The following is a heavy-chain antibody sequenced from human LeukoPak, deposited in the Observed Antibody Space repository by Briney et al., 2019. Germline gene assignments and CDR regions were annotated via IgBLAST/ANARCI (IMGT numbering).Heavy chain of an antibody. D-gene: IGHD6-19*01. Sequence: GGSLRLSCAASGFTFSSYAMSWVRQAPGKGLEWVSYISSGSSAIYYADSVKGRFTISRDNGKNSLYLQMNSLRAEDTAVYYCARDRGMYSSFDYWGQGTRVTVSS. J-gene: IGHJ4*02. CDR2: ISSGSSAI. CDR1: GFTFSSYA. V-gene: IGHV3-48*01. CDR3: ARDRGMYSSFDY.